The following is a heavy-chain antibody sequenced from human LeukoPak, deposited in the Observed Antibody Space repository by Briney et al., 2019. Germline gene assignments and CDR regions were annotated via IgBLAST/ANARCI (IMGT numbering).Heavy chain of an antibody. D-gene: IGHD6-6*01. Sequence: GGSLRLSCAASGFTFSSYAMSWVRQAPGKGLEWVSAISGSGGSTYYADSVKGRSTISRDNSKNTLYLQMNSLRAKDTAVYYCAKVFVQAVDYWGQGTLVTVSS. CDR3: AKVFVQAVDY. CDR2: ISGSGGST. V-gene: IGHV3-23*01. CDR1: GFTFSSYA. J-gene: IGHJ4*02.